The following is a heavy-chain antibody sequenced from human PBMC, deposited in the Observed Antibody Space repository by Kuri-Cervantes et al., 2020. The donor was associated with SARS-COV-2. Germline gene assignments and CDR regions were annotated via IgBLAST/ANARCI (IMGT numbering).Heavy chain of an antibody. V-gene: IGHV3-23*01. CDR1: GFTFSSYA. Sequence: GESLKISCAASGFTFSSYAMSWVRQAPGKGLEWVSAISGSGGSTYYADSVKGRFTISRDNSKNTLYLQMSSLRAEDTAVYYCAKHYCSSTSCSYYFDYWGQGTLVTVSS. J-gene: IGHJ4*02. CDR3: AKHYCSSTSCSYYFDY. D-gene: IGHD2-2*01. CDR2: ISGSGGST.